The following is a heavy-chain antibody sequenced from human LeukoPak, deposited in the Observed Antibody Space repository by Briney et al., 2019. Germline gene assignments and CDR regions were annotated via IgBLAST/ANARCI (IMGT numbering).Heavy chain of an antibody. CDR2: ISSSSSYI. Sequence: GGTLRLSCAASGSTFSSYSMNWVRQAPGKGLEWVSSISSSSSYIYYADSMKGRFTISRDNAKNSLYLQMNSLRAEDTAVYYCARGTLSRFDYWGQGTLVTVSS. J-gene: IGHJ4*02. CDR1: GSTFSSYS. CDR3: ARGTLSRFDY. V-gene: IGHV3-21*01.